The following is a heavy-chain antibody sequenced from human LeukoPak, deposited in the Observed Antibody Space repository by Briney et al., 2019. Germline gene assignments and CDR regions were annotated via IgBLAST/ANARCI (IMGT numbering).Heavy chain of an antibody. CDR3: ATNRGPMVPFDY. V-gene: IGHV4-34*01. CDR1: GGSFSGYY. D-gene: IGHD3-10*01. J-gene: IGHJ4*02. CDR2: INHSGST. Sequence: SETLSLTCAVYGGSFSGYYWSWIRQPPGKGLEWIGEINHSGSTNYNPSLESRVTISVDTSKNQFSLKLSSVTAADTAVYYCATNRGPMVPFDYWGQGTLVTVSS.